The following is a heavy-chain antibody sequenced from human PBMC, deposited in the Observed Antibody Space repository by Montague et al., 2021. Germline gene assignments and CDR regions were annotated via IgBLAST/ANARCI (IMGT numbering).Heavy chain of an antibody. J-gene: IGHJ6*02. Sequence: SLRLSCAASGFTFSRYNMNWVRQAPGKGLEWVSSMSSGSNYIYYADSLMGRFTISRDNAKNSLYLQMNSLRAEDTAVYYCAREVKMGEGYKYGQAPYYYYGMDVWGQGTTVTVSS. V-gene: IGHV3-21*01. D-gene: IGHD5-18*01. CDR1: GFTFSRYN. CDR2: MSSGSNYI. CDR3: AREVKMGEGYKYGQAPYYYYGMDV.